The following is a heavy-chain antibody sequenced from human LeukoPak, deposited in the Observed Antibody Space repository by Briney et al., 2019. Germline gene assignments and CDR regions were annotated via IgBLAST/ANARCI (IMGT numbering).Heavy chain of an antibody. D-gene: IGHD3-10*01. CDR2: INSDGSST. CDR3: STGSGHAFDI. J-gene: IGHJ3*02. CDR1: GFTFSSYW. Sequence: GGSLRLSCAASGFTFSSYWMRWVRQLPGKGLVWVSRINSDGSSTSYADSVKGRFTISRDNTKNTLYVQMNSLRAEDTAVYYCSTGSGHAFDIWGRGTMVTVSS. V-gene: IGHV3-74*01.